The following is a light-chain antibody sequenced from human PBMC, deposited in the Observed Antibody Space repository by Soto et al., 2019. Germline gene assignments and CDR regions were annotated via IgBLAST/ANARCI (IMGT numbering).Light chain of an antibody. Sequence: EIVLTQSPGTLSLSPGDRATLSCRASQRISSIYLAWYQQQPGLAPRLLIYGTSIRPSGIPDRFSGSGSGTDFTLTITRLEPEDFAVYYCQQYGSSHRTFGQGTKVEIK. CDR3: QQYGSSHRT. J-gene: IGKJ1*01. CDR1: QRISSIY. V-gene: IGKV3-20*01. CDR2: GTS.